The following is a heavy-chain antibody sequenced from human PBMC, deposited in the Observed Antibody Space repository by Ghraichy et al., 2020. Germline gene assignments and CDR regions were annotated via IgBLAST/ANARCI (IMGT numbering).Heavy chain of an antibody. CDR3: ARQHSGYAIDY. CDR2: ITSGSTII. J-gene: IGHJ4*02. CDR1: GFTFSDYT. D-gene: IGHD5-12*01. Sequence: GGSLRLSCAASGFTFSDYTMKWIRQAPGGGLEWVSYITSGSTIIFYADSVTGRFTTSRDNARNALYLQMNSLRDEDTALYYCARQHSGYAIDYWGQGTLVTVSS. V-gene: IGHV3-48*02.